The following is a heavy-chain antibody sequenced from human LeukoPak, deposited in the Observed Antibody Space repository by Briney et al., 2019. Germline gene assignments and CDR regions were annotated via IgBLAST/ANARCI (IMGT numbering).Heavy chain of an antibody. CDR2: ISTSSRYI. V-gene: IGHV3-21*01. Sequence: PGGSLRLFCAASGFTLRNYDINWVRQAPGKRLEWVSSISTSSRYIYYKDSVRGRFTISRYDDKNSLYLEMNSLRAEDTAVYYCARADCSSSTCDLRRSWFEPGSQGTLVTVSS. J-gene: IGHJ5*02. CDR3: ARADCSSSTCDLRRSWFEP. CDR1: GFTLRNYD. D-gene: IGHD2-2*01.